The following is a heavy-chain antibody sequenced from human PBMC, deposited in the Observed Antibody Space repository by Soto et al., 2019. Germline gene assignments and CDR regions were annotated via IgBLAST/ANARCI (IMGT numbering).Heavy chain of an antibody. J-gene: IGHJ6*02. V-gene: IGHV4-34*01. CDR1: GGSFSGYY. D-gene: IGHD3-3*01. CDR2: INHSGST. CDR3: ARGGLSKYYDF. Sequence: PSETLSLTCAVYGGSFSGYYWSWIRQPPGKGLEWIGEINHSGSTNYNPSLKSRVTTSVDTSKNQFSLKLSSVTAADTAVYYCARGGLSKYYDFWGQGTTVTVSS.